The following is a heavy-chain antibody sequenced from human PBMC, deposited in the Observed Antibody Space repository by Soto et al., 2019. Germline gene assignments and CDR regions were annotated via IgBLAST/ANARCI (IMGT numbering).Heavy chain of an antibody. CDR1: GGSFSGYY. CDR3: GRVKVMGGIVATITYYFDY. V-gene: IGHV4-34*01. Sequence: SETLSLTCAVYGGSFSGYYWSWIRQPPGKGLEWIGEINHSGSTNYNPSLKSRVTISVDTSKNQFSLKLSSVTAADTAVYYCGRVKVMGGIVATITYYFDYWGQGTLVIVSS. D-gene: IGHD5-12*01. J-gene: IGHJ4*02. CDR2: INHSGST.